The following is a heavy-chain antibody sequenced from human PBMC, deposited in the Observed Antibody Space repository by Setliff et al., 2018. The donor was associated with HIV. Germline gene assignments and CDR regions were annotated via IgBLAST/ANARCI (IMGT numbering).Heavy chain of an antibody. CDR1: GYAFTSHL. Sequence: GASVKVSCKASGYAFTSHLIQWVRQAPGKGPEWMGVINPSGGSASYAEKFKGRATLTRDTSTTTVFLQLSRLRSEDTAVYYCGRGLGDTSGYYALDHWGQGTLVTVS. J-gene: IGHJ4*02. CDR2: INPSGGSA. D-gene: IGHD3-22*01. V-gene: IGHV1-46*01. CDR3: GRGLGDTSGYYALDH.